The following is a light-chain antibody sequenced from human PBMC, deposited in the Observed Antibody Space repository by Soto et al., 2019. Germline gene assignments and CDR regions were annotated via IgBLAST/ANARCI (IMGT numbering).Light chain of an antibody. J-gene: IGKJ1*01. CDR1: QNIGTS. Sequence: DIPMTQSPYTLSASVGDRVTITCRASQNIGTSLAWYQQTPGKAPKLLIFDASSLKSGVPSRFSGSGSGTEFTLTISSLQPDDVATYYCLQYDNHSWTFGQGTKVNIK. CDR3: LQYDNHSWT. V-gene: IGKV1-5*01. CDR2: DAS.